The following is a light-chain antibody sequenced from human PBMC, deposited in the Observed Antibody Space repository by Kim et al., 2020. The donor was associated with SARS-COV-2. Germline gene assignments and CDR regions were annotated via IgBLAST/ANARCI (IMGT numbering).Light chain of an antibody. Sequence: ELTQPPSASGAPGQRVTFLCSGSSSNIGKNFVYWYQQLPRMAPKLLIYRNNQRPSGVPDRFSGSKSDTSASLAISGLRSEDEGVYYCATWDDILDGQIFGGGTQLTVL. V-gene: IGLV1-47*01. J-gene: IGLJ2*01. CDR3: ATWDDILDGQI. CDR1: SSNIGKNF. CDR2: RNN.